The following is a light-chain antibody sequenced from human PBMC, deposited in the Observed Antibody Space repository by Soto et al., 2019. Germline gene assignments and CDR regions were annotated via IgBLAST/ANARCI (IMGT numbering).Light chain of an antibody. CDR3: MQATQFSWT. CDR2: EIS. Sequence: VMTQTPLSSPVTLGQPASISCRSSQSLVHIDGKTYLSWLQQRPGQPPRLLIYEISNRLSGVPDRFSGSGAGTEFTLKISRVEAEDVGVYYCMQATQFSWTFGQGTKVEIK. J-gene: IGKJ1*01. V-gene: IGKV2-24*01. CDR1: QSLVHIDGKTY.